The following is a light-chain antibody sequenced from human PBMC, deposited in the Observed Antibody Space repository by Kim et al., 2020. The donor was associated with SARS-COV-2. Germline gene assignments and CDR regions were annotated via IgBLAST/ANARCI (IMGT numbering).Light chain of an antibody. J-gene: IGLJ2*01. CDR3: LLSDSGLVF. V-gene: IGLV7-46*01. Sequence: PGGSVTLPCASNPGAVNSGHYPSWFQRKPGQAPRTLIDDSTHKHAWTPARFSGSLLGGNAALTLSGAQPEDEADYYCLLSDSGLVFFGGGTQLTVL. CDR2: DST. CDR1: PGAVNSGHY.